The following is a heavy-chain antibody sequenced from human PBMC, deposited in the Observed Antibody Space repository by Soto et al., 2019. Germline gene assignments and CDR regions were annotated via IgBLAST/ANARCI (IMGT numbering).Heavy chain of an antibody. D-gene: IGHD2-2*01. Sequence: ASVKVSCKASGYTFSDYYIHWVRQAPGQGLEWMGWINPNSGGTKYAPKFQGGVTMTRDTSITTAYMELSRLRSGDTAVYYCAKEPAAAKPEGVDFWGQGTPVTVSS. CDR2: INPNSGGT. V-gene: IGHV1-2*02. CDR3: AKEPAAAKPEGVDF. CDR1: GYTFSDYY. J-gene: IGHJ4*02.